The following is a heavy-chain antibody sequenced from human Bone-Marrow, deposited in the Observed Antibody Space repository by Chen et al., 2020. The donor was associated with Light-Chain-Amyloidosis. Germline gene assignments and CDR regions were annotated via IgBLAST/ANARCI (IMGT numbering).Heavy chain of an antibody. CDR3: ARGSAATCSGARCYYFDY. D-gene: IGHD2-15*01. V-gene: IGHV3-23*01. Sequence: EVQLLESGGDLVQPGGSLRLSCAAPGVTFNNYAMSWVRQAPGKGLGFVSTFSGGLSTTYYADSVKGRFTVSRDNSNNTLYLQMSSLRAEDTAIYYCARGSAATCSGARCYYFDYWGQGTLVTVSS. CDR2: FSGGLSTT. J-gene: IGHJ4*02. CDR1: GVTFNNYA.